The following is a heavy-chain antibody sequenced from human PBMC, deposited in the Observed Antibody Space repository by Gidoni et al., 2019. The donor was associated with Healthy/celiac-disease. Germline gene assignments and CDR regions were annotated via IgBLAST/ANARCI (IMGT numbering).Heavy chain of an antibody. V-gene: IGHV3-15*01. CDR1: GFTCSNGW. CDR2: IKSKTDGGTT. J-gene: IGHJ4*02. CDR3: TTTWYGDYVYFDY. D-gene: IGHD4-17*01. Sequence: ELQLVESGGGLVKPGGSLRLSCAASGFTCSNGWMSWVRQAPGKGLEWVGRIKSKTDGGTTDYAAPVKGRFTISRDDSKNTLYLQMNSLKTDDTAVYYCTTTWYGDYVYFDYWGQGTLVTVSS.